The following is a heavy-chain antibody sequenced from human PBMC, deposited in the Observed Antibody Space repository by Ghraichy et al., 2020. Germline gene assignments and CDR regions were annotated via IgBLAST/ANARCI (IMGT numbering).Heavy chain of an antibody. CDR1: GGSISSGGYY. CDR3: ARDAGYGPASSVDY. Sequence: SETLSLTCTVSGGSISSGGYYWSWIRQHPGKGLEWIGYIYYSGSTYYNPSLKSRVTISVDTSKNQFSLKLSSVTAADTAVYYCARDAGYGPASSVDYWGQGTLVTVSS. J-gene: IGHJ4*02. V-gene: IGHV4-31*03. CDR2: IYYSGST. D-gene: IGHD6-19*01.